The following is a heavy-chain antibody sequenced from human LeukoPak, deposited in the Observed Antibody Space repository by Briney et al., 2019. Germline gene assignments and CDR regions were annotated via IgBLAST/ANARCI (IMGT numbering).Heavy chain of an antibody. V-gene: IGHV1-3*01. J-gene: IGHJ4*02. CDR3: ARVSAGVYYFDY. CDR1: GYTFTSYA. D-gene: IGHD3-10*01. Sequence: ASVKVSCKASGYTFTSYAMHWVRQAPGQRLEWMGWINAGNGNTKYSQKFQGRVTITRDTSASTACMELSSLRSEDTAVYYCARVSAGVYYFDYWGQGTLVTVSS. CDR2: INAGNGNT.